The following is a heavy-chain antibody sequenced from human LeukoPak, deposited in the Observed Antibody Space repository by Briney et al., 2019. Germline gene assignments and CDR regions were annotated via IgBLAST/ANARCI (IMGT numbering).Heavy chain of an antibody. CDR2: INHRGST. CDR1: GGSISSSSYY. Sequence: SETLSLTCTVSGGSISSSSYYWGWIRQPPGKGLEWIGEINHRGSTNYNPSLESRVTISVDTSKNQFSVKLSSVTAADTAVYYCAYGDDSRGPDYWSQGTLVTVSS. J-gene: IGHJ4*02. D-gene: IGHD3-22*01. V-gene: IGHV4-39*07. CDR3: AYGDDSRGPDY.